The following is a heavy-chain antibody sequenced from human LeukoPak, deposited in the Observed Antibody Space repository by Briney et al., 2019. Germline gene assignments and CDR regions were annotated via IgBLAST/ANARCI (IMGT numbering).Heavy chain of an antibody. CDR2: INEDGSDK. D-gene: IGHD3-10*02. J-gene: IGHJ6*04. CDR1: GFMFSDYW. V-gene: IGHV3-7*01. CDR3: AELGITMIGGV. Sequence: GGSLRLSCAASGFMFSDYWMAWVRQAPGKGLEWLANINEDGSDKNYVASEKGRLTISRDNAKNSLYLQMNSLRAEDTAVYYCAELGITMIGGVWGKGTTVTISS.